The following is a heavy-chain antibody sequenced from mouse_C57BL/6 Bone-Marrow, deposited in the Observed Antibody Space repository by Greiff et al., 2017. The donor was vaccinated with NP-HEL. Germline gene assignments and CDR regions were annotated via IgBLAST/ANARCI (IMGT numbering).Heavy chain of an antibody. J-gene: IGHJ3*01. V-gene: IGHV1-76*01. Sequence: QVTLKESGAELVRPGASVKLSCKASGYTFTDYYINWVKQRPGQGLEWIARIYPGSGNTYYNEKFKGKATLTAEKSSSTAYMQLSSLTSEDSAVYFCARSGYRGFAYWGQGTLVTVSA. CDR3: ARSGYRGFAY. CDR1: GYTFTDYY. D-gene: IGHD3-1*01. CDR2: IYPGSGNT.